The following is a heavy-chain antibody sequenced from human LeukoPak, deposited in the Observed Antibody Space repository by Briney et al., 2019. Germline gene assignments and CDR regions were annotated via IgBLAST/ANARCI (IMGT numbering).Heavy chain of an antibody. CDR2: IYYSVST. J-gene: IGHJ4*02. Sequence: SETLSLTCTVSGGSISSSSYNWGWIRQPPGKGLEWIGSIYYSVSTYYNPSLKSRVTISVDTSKNQFSLKLSSVTAADTAVYYCARGPIVVVTRSYYFDYWGQGTLVTVSS. CDR3: ARGPIVVVTRSYYFDY. D-gene: IGHD3-22*01. CDR1: GGSISSSSYN. V-gene: IGHV4-39*01.